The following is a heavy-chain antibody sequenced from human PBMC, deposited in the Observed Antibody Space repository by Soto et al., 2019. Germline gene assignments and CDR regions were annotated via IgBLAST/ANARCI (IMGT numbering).Heavy chain of an antibody. D-gene: IGHD3-22*01. CDR2: ISSSGNT. Sequence: SETLSLTCTVSDGSIRNFYWSWIRQPPGKGLEWIGYISSSGNTNYNPSLKSRVSISVDTSKNQFSLNLTSVTAADTAVYYCARAPMVLTRSYFDSWGQGTPVTVAS. J-gene: IGHJ4*02. V-gene: IGHV4-59*01. CDR1: DGSIRNFY. CDR3: ARAPMVLTRSYFDS.